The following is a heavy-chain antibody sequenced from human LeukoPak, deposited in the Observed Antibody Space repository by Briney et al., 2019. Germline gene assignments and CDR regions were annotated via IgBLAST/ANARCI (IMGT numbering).Heavy chain of an antibody. CDR1: GFTFSSYG. Sequence: GRSLRLSSAASGFTFSSYGMHWVRQAPGKGLEWVAVISYDGSNKYYADSVKGRFTISRDNSKNTLYLQMNSLRAEDTAVYYCANSHYCSSTSCSYNWFDPWGQGTLVTVSS. J-gene: IGHJ5*02. V-gene: IGHV3-30*18. D-gene: IGHD2-2*01. CDR3: ANSHYCSSTSCSYNWFDP. CDR2: ISYDGSNK.